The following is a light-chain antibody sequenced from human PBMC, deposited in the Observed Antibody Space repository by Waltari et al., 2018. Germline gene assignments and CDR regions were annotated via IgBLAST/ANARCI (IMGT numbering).Light chain of an antibody. J-gene: IGKJ2*01. V-gene: IGKV1-9*01. CDR1: QDIYTY. CDR2: AAS. Sequence: IQLTQSPSALSASVGDRVTIPCRAIQDIYTYLAWYQQEPGKAPKLLIYAASTLQSGVPSRFSGSGSGTDFTLTISSLQAEDVAVYYCQQHYNNFMYIFGQGTKLEIK. CDR3: QQHYNNFMYI.